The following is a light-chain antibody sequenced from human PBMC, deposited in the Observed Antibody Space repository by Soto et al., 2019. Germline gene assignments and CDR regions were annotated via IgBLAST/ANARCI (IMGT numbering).Light chain of an antibody. J-gene: IGLJ1*01. CDR1: SSDVGGYNY. Sequence: QSALTQPPSASGSPGQSVTISCTGTSSDVGGYNYVSWYQQHPGKAPKLVIYEVTKRPSGVPDRFVGSRSGNTASLTVSGLQAEDEAEYYCSSYAGRNNPVVFGTGTKVTVL. V-gene: IGLV2-8*01. CDR2: EVT. CDR3: SSYAGRNNPVV.